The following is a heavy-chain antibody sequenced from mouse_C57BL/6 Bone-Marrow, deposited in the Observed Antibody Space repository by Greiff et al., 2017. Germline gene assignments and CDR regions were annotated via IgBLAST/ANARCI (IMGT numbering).Heavy chain of an antibody. D-gene: IGHD2-1*01. CDR2: IDPENGDT. Sequence: EVQLQESGAELVRPGASVKLSCTASGFNIKDDYMHWVKQRPEQGLEWIGWIDPENGDTEYASKFQGKATITADTSSNTAYLQLSSLTSEDTAVYYCTKPGLYDVPFRYWGQGTTLTVAA. V-gene: IGHV14-4*01. J-gene: IGHJ2*01. CDR3: TKPGLYDVPFRY. CDR1: GFNIKDDY.